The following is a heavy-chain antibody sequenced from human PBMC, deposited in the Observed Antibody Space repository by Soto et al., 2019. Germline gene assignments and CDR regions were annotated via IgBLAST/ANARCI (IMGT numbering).Heavy chain of an antibody. CDR2: IWYDGSNK. CDR1: GFTFSSYG. J-gene: IGHJ6*02. Sequence: PGGSLRLSCAASGFTFSSYGMHWVRQAPGKGLEWVAVIWYDGSNKYYADSVKGRFTISRDNSKNTLYLQTNSLRAEDTAVYYCARPYSSSSYYYYGMDVWGQGTTVTVSS. CDR3: ARPYSSSSYYYYGMDV. D-gene: IGHD6-6*01. V-gene: IGHV3-33*01.